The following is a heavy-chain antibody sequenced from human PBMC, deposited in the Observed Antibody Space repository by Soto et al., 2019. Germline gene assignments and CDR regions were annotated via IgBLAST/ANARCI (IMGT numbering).Heavy chain of an antibody. D-gene: IGHD6-13*01. CDR1: GGSFSGYY. V-gene: IGHV4-34*01. J-gene: IGHJ4*02. CDR2: INHSGST. CDR3: ARGPARYSSSWPDY. Sequence: KPSETLSLTCAVYGGSFSGYYWSWIRQPPGKGLEWIGEINHSGSTNYNPSLKSRVTISVDTSKNQFSLKLSSVTAADTAVYYCARGPARYSSSWPDYWGQGTLVTVSS.